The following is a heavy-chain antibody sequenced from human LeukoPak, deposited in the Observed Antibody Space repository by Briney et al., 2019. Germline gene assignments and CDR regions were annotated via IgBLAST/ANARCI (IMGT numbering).Heavy chain of an antibody. V-gene: IGHV3-23*01. CDR1: GFTFSSYA. CDR2: ISGSGGST. D-gene: IGHD3-10*01. Sequence: AGGSLRLSCAASGFTFSSYAMSWVRQAPGKGLEWVSAISGSGGSTYYADSVKGRFTISRDNSKNTLYLQMNSLRAEDTAVYYCAKVNYGSGSYYDPSGYWGQGTLVTVSS. CDR3: AKVNYGSGSYYDPSGY. J-gene: IGHJ4*02.